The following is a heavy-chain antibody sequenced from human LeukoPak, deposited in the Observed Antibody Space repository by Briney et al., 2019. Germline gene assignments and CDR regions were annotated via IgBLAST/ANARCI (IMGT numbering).Heavy chain of an antibody. CDR3: ARDRNFFDTSLGY. J-gene: IGHJ4*02. Sequence: SETLSLTCTVSGGSMSNYYWSWIRQPPGNGLEWIGYIYDSGSTKYNPSLKSRVTISIDTSKNQFSLKLSSVTAADTAVYYCARDRNFFDTSLGYWGQGTLVTVSS. D-gene: IGHD3-22*01. CDR2: IYDSGST. V-gene: IGHV4-59*01. CDR1: GGSMSNYY.